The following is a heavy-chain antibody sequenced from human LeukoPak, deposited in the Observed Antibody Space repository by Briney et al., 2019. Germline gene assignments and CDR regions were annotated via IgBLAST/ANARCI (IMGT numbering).Heavy chain of an antibody. CDR1: GYTFSDYY. Sequence: GASVKVSCKASGYTFSDYYVHWVRQAPGQGLEWMGWINPNSGGTNYAQKFQGRVTMTRDTSISTAYMELSRLRSDDTAVYYCARVSVPLGAFDIWGQGTMVTVSS. V-gene: IGHV1-2*02. D-gene: IGHD7-27*01. J-gene: IGHJ3*02. CDR3: ARVSVPLGAFDI. CDR2: INPNSGGT.